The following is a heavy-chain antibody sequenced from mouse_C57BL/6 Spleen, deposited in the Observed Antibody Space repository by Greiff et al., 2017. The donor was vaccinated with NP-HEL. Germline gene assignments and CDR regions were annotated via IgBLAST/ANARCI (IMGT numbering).Heavy chain of an antibody. V-gene: IGHV5-9-1*02. J-gene: IGHJ4*01. CDR2: ISSGGDYI. D-gene: IGHD2-10*02. CDR1: GFTFTSYA. CDR3: TREYATYLYAMDY. Sequence: EVNLVESGEGLVKPGGSLKLSCAASGFTFTSYAMSWVRQTPEKRLEWVAYISSGGDYIYYADTMKGRFTISRDNARNTLYLQMSSLKSEDTAMYYCTREYATYLYAMDYWGQGTSVTVSS.